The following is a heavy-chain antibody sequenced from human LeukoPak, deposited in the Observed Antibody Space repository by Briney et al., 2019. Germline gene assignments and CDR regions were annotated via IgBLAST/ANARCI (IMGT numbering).Heavy chain of an antibody. Sequence: ASVKVSCKASGYTFSSYYMHWVRQAPGQGLEWMGIINPSGGSTSYAQKFQGRVTMTRDTSTSTVYMELSSLRSDDTAVYYCARLPTGVAGTVDYWGQGTLVTVSS. CDR1: GYTFSSYY. CDR2: INPSGGST. V-gene: IGHV1-46*01. D-gene: IGHD6-19*01. CDR3: ARLPTGVAGTVDY. J-gene: IGHJ4*02.